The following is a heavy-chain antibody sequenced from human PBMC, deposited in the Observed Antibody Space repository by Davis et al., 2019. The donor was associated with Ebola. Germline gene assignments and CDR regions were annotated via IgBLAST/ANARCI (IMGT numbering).Heavy chain of an antibody. CDR3: ARGLEGYCSSTSCLPPSLDYYGMDV. J-gene: IGHJ6*02. CDR2: ISYDGSNK. D-gene: IGHD2-2*01. Sequence: GESLKISCAASGFTFSSYAMHWVRQAPGKGLEWVAVISYDGSNKYYADSVKGRFTISRDNSKNTLYLQMNSLRAEDTAVYYCARGLEGYCSSTSCLPPSLDYYGMDVWGQGTTVTVSS. V-gene: IGHV3-30-3*01. CDR1: GFTFSSYA.